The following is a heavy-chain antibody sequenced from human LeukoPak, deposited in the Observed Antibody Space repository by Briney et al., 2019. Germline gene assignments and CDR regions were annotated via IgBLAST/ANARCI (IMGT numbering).Heavy chain of an antibody. V-gene: IGHV3-21*01. CDR3: ARDLPDIVATIGRYYGMDV. CDR1: GFTFSSYS. J-gene: IGHJ6*02. Sequence: GGSLRLSCAASGFTFSSYSMNWVRQAPGKGLEWVSSISSSSSYIYYADSVKDRFTISRDNAKNSLYLQMNSLRAEDTAVYYCARDLPDIVATIGRYYGMDVWGQGTTVTVSS. D-gene: IGHD5-12*01. CDR2: ISSSSSYI.